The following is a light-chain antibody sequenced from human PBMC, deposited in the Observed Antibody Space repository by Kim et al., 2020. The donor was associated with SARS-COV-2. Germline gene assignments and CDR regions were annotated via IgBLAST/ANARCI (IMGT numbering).Light chain of an antibody. CDR2: GAS. Sequence: ASPGERATLSCRASQSVSSNLAWYQQKPGPAPRLLIYGASTRATGIPARFSGSGSGTEFTLTISSLQSEDFAVYYCQQYNNWLYTFGQGTNLEI. J-gene: IGKJ2*01. V-gene: IGKV3-15*01. CDR3: QQYNNWLYT. CDR1: QSVSSN.